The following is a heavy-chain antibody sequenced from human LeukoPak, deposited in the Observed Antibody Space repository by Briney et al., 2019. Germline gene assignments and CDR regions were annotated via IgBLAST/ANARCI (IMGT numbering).Heavy chain of an antibody. CDR2: IRYDGSNK. V-gene: IGHV3-30*02. CDR1: GFTFSSYG. Sequence: GGSLRLSCAASGFTFSSYGMHWVRQAPGKGLEWVAFIRYDGSNKYYADSVKGRFTLSRDNSKNTLYLQMNSLRAENTAVYYCAKEQDTAMVQLCPSDGFDIWGQGTMVTVSS. D-gene: IGHD5-18*01. J-gene: IGHJ3*02. CDR3: AKEQDTAMVQLCPSDGFDI.